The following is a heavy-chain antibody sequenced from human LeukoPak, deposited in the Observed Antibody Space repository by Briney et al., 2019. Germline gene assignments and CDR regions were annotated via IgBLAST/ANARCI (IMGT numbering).Heavy chain of an antibody. CDR2: IYYSGST. J-gene: IGHJ6*03. D-gene: IGHD2-2*01. CDR1: GVSVSSGSYY. CDR3: ARESVLPDCSSTSCYPSGYYYYMDV. Sequence: PSETLSLTCTVSGVSVSSGSYYWSWIRQPPGKGLEWIGYIYYSGSTNYNPSLKSRVTISVDTSKNQFSLKLSSVTAADTAVYYCARESVLPDCSSTSCYPSGYYYYMDVWGKGTTVTVSS. V-gene: IGHV4-61*01.